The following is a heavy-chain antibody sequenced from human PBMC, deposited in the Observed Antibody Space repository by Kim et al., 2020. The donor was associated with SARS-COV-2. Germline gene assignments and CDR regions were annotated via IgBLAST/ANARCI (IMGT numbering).Heavy chain of an antibody. CDR2: ISWNSGSI. V-gene: IGHV3-9*01. CDR1: GFTFDDYA. D-gene: IGHD2-15*01. J-gene: IGHJ3*02. CDR3: AKDMQGTHYCSGGSCYSLAFDI. Sequence: GGSLRLSCAASGFTFDDYAMHWVRQAPGKGLEWVSGISWNSGSIGYADSVKGRFTISRDNAKNSLYLQMNSLRAEDTALYYCAKDMQGTHYCSGGSCYSLAFDIWGQGTMVTVSS.